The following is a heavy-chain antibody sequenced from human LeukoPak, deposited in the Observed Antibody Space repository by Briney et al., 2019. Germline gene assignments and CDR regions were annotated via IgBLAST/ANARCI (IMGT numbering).Heavy chain of an antibody. V-gene: IGHV4-59*01. D-gene: IGHD3-9*01. Sequence: SETLSLTWTVAGGSISSYYWSWIRQPPGKGLEWSGYIYYSGSTNYNPSLKSRVTISVDTSKNQFSLKLSSVTAADTAVYYCARSPEVRNFDWYYGMDVWGQGTTVTVSS. CDR3: ARSPEVRNFDWYYGMDV. J-gene: IGHJ6*02. CDR2: IYYSGST. CDR1: GGSISSYY.